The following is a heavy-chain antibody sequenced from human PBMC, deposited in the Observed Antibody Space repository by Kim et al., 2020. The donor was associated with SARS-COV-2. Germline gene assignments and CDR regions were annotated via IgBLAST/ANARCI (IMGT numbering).Heavy chain of an antibody. J-gene: IGHJ6*02. Sequence: SVKVSCKASGGTFSSYAISWVRQAPGQGLEWMGGIIPIFGTANYAQKFQGRVTITADESTSTAYMELSSLRSEDTAVYYCARVVVAAAPYYYYGMDVWGQGTTVTVSS. CDR1: GGTFSSYA. D-gene: IGHD2-15*01. CDR2: IIPIFGTA. CDR3: ARVVVAAAPYYYYGMDV. V-gene: IGHV1-69*13.